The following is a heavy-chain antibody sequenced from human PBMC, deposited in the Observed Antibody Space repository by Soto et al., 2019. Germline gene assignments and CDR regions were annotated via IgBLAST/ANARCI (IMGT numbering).Heavy chain of an antibody. CDR2: ISAYNGNT. J-gene: IGHJ4*02. Sequence: ASVKVSCKASGYTFTSYGISWVRQAPGQGLEWMGWISAYNGNTNYAQKLQGRVTMNTDTSASKAYMELRSLRSDDTAVYYCARVGLSTGDDYWGQGTLVTVSS. D-gene: IGHD4-4*01. V-gene: IGHV1-18*04. CDR3: ARVGLSTGDDY. CDR1: GYTFTSYG.